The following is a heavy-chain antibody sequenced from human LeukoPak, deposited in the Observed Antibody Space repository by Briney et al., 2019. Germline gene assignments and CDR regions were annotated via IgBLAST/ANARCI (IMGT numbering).Heavy chain of an antibody. V-gene: IGHV3-7*03. CDR3: AGGTGFIIKD. CDR1: GFTFSLSW. D-gene: IGHD3-9*01. J-gene: IGHJ4*02. Sequence: GGSLSLSCEAPGFTFSLSWLNWVRRAPGKGLEWVANIKQDGSEKNYVDSVKGRFTISRDNAKNSLYLQMNNLRVEDTAMYYCAGGTGFIIKDWGQGTLVTVSS. CDR2: IKQDGSEK.